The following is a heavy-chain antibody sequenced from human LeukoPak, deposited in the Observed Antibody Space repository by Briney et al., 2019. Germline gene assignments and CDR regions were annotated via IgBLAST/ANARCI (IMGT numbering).Heavy chain of an antibody. D-gene: IGHD3-10*01. CDR1: GFTFSSYG. V-gene: IGHV3-33*01. CDR3: ARDDEVYGSGSYYYYYYGMDV. CDR2: IWYDGSNK. Sequence: GGSLRLSCAASGFTFSSYGMHWVRQAPGKGLEWVAVIWYDGSNKYYADSVKGRFTISRDNSKNTLYLQMNSLRAEDTAVYYCARDDEVYGSGSYYYYYYGMDVWGQGTTVTVSS. J-gene: IGHJ6*02.